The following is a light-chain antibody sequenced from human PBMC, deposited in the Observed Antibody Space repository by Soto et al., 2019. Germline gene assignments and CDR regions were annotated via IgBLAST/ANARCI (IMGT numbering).Light chain of an antibody. CDR3: QQYDTSPYT. J-gene: IGKJ2*01. Sequence: VLTQSPGTLSLSPGERATLSCRASHSVSSTYFAWYQQKPGQAPSLLIYAASSRETGIPDTFSGSGSGTDFTLTISRVEPEDSAVYYCQQYDTSPYTFGQGTKMEIK. CDR1: HSVSSTY. CDR2: AAS. V-gene: IGKV3-20*01.